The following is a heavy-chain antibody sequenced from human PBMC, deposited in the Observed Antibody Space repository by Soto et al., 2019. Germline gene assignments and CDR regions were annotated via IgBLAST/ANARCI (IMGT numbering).Heavy chain of an antibody. CDR3: AYSCGVDCHSVFFY. CDR2: ISGGGGSS. V-gene: IGHV3-23*01. J-gene: IGHJ4*02. D-gene: IGHD2-21*02. CDR1: GFTFSNYA. Sequence: EVQLLESGGGLVQPGGSLRLSCAASGFTFSNYAMSWVRQAPGKGLEWVSGISGGGGSSYYADSVKGRFTISRDNSKNTLYLQMNSLRAEDTAVYYCAYSCGVDCHSVFFYWGQGTLVIVSS.